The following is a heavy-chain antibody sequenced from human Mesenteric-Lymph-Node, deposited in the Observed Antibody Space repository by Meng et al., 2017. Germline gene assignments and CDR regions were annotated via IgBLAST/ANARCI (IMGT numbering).Heavy chain of an antibody. Sequence: GESLKISCKGSGYSFTSYWIGWVRQMPGKGLEWMGIIYPGDSDTRYSPSFQGQVTISADKSISTAYLQWSSLRSEDTAVYYCARVYSRGRSSGWYGAYYYYGMDVWGQGTTVTVSS. CDR3: ARVYSRGRSSGWYGAYYYYGMDV. V-gene: IGHV5-51*01. J-gene: IGHJ6*02. D-gene: IGHD6-19*01. CDR1: GYSFTSYW. CDR2: IYPGDSDT.